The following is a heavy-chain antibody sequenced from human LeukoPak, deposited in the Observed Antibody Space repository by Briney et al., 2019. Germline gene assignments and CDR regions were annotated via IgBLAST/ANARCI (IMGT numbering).Heavy chain of an antibody. CDR1: GYTFTSYA. D-gene: IGHD2-2*01. V-gene: IGHV1-3*01. CDR3: ARECSSTSCYSEPLYYYYGMDV. J-gene: IGHJ6*02. Sequence: ASVKVSCKASGYTFTSYAMHWVRQAPGQRLEWMGWINAGNGNTKYSQKFQGRVTITRDTSASTAYMELSSLRSEDTAVYYCARECSSTSCYSEPLYYYYGMDVWGQGTTVTVSS. CDR2: INAGNGNT.